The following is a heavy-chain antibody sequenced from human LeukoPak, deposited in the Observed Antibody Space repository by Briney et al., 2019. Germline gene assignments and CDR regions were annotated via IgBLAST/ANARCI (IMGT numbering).Heavy chain of an antibody. J-gene: IGHJ2*01. CDR2: ISGSGGST. CDR1: GFTFSSYA. Sequence: GGSLRLSCAASGFTFSSYAMSWVRQAPGKGLEWVSAISGSGGSTYYADSVKGRFTISRDNSKNTLYLQMNSLRAEDTAVYYCAKARGYCSSTSCYTGDWYFDLWGRGTLVTVSS. D-gene: IGHD2-2*02. V-gene: IGHV3-23*01. CDR3: AKARGYCSSTSCYTGDWYFDL.